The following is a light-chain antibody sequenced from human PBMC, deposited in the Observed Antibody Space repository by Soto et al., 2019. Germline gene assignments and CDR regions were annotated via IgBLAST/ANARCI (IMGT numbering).Light chain of an antibody. Sequence: QSVLTQPASASGSPGQSVTISCTGTSSDVGGYDYVSWYQQHPGKAPKLMIYEVTKWPSGVPDRFSGSKSGNTASLTVSGLQAEDEAHYYCSSYAGSNNFVFGTGTKVTVL. V-gene: IGLV2-8*01. CDR3: SSYAGSNNFV. CDR1: SSDVGGYDY. J-gene: IGLJ1*01. CDR2: EVT.